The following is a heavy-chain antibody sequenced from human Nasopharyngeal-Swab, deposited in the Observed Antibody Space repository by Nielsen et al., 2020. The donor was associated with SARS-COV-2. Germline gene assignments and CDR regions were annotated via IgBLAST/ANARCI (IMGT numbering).Heavy chain of an antibody. CDR2: VSHDRSYE. CDR3: ARAPNIAAAFDY. CDR1: GFSFSSYI. D-gene: IGHD6-13*01. Sequence: GGSLRLSCAASGFSFSSYIMNWVRQAPGKGLDWVAVVSHDRSYEHYADSVKGRFTISRDNSKNTLYLQMNSLRTEDTAVYYCARAPNIAAAFDYWGQGTLVTVSS. V-gene: IGHV3-30-3*01. J-gene: IGHJ4*02.